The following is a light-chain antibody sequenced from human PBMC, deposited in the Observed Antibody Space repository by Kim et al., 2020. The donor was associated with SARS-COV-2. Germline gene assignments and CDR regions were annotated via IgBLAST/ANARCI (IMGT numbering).Light chain of an antibody. CDR1: QSISSRS. CDR2: DAS. Sequence: EIVLTQSPGTLSLSPGERATLSCRASQSISSRSLAWYQQKPGQAPRLLIYDASSRATGIPDRFSGSGSGTDFTLTISSLDPEDFAVFYCQQYGTSLPTFGQGTKVDIK. J-gene: IGKJ1*01. V-gene: IGKV3-20*01. CDR3: QQYGTSLPT.